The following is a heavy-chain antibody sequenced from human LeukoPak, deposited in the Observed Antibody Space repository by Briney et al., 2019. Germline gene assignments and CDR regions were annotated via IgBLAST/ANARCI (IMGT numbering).Heavy chain of an antibody. CDR2: INPSDGST. J-gene: IGHJ3*02. D-gene: IGHD5-24*01. CDR3: ARIRDGYNDAYDI. V-gene: IGHV1-46*01. Sequence: ASVKVSCKASGYTFTRYYIHWVRQAPGQGLEWMGIINPSDGSTRDAQKFQGRVTMTTDTSTSTVYMDLSSLRSEDTAVYYCARIRDGYNDAYDIWGQGTMVTASS. CDR1: GYTFTRYY.